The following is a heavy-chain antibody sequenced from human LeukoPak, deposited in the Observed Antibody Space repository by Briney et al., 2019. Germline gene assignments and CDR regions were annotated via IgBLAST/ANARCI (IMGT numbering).Heavy chain of an antibody. CDR1: GYTLTELS. CDR3: ATAPYDYVWGSYRKGADAFDI. D-gene: IGHD3-16*02. V-gene: IGHV1-24*01. Sequence: ASVKVSCKVSGYTLTELSMHWVRQAPGKGLEWMGGFDPEDGETIYAQKFQGRVTMTEDTSTDTAYMELSSLRSEDTAVYYCATAPYDYVWGSYRKGADAFDIWGQGTMVTVSS. CDR2: FDPEDGET. J-gene: IGHJ3*02.